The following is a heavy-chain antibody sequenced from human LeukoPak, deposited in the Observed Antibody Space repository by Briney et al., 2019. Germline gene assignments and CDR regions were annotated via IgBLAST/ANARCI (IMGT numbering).Heavy chain of an antibody. CDR1: GFTFSSYT. Sequence: PGGSLRLSCAASGFTFSSYTMSWVRQAPGKGLEWVSGVSGSGGSTHYADSVKGRFTISRDNSKNTLYLQMNSLRAEDTAVYYCAKDGGLWVSAHWGDSWGRGTLVTVSS. D-gene: IGHD7-27*01. J-gene: IGHJ4*02. CDR2: VSGSGGST. V-gene: IGHV3-23*01. CDR3: AKDGGLWVSAHWGDS.